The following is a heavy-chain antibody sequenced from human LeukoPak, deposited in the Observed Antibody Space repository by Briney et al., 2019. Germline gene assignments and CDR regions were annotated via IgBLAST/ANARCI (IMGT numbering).Heavy chain of an antibody. Sequence: GRSLRLSCAASGFTFSSYAMHWVRQAPGKGLEWVAVISYDGSNKYYADSVKGRFTISRDNSKNTLYLQMNSLRAEDTAVYYCARDQVKHGSGSYYDYWGQGTLVTVSS. V-gene: IGHV3-30-3*01. J-gene: IGHJ4*02. D-gene: IGHD3-10*01. CDR3: ARDQVKHGSGSYYDY. CDR1: GFTFSSYA. CDR2: ISYDGSNK.